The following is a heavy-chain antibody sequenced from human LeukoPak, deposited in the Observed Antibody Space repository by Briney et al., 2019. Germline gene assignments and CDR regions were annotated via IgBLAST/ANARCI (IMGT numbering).Heavy chain of an antibody. D-gene: IGHD5/OR15-5a*01. CDR3: ASRLRDYYYGLDV. V-gene: IGHV3-53*01. Sequence: GGSLRLSCAASGFTVSRNFMSWVRQAPGKGLEWVSLIYSGGGTFYADSVKGRFTISRDNSRSTLYLQMNSLRAEDTAIYYCASRLRDYYYGLDVWGQGTTVTVSS. CDR1: GFTVSRNF. J-gene: IGHJ6*02. CDR2: IYSGGGT.